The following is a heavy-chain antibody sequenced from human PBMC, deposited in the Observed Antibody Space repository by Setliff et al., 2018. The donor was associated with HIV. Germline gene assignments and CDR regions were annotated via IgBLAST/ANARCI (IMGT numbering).Heavy chain of an antibody. Sequence: PSETLSLTCTVSGDSVRSSRYYWSWIRQPAGMGLEWIGRFDSSGGTGYNPSLKSRVTISRDTSKNQLSLKLTSVTAADTAVYFCAGDYAGSGRPFDYWGQGTLVTVSS. D-gene: IGHD6-19*01. J-gene: IGHJ4*02. CDR1: GDSVRSSRYY. CDR2: FDSSGGT. V-gene: IGHV4-61*02. CDR3: AGDYAGSGRPFDY.